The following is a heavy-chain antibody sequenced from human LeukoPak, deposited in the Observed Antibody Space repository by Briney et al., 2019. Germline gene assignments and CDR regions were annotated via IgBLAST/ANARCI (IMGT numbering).Heavy chain of an antibody. CDR1: GFNFDDYG. CDR2: ISGSGGST. Sequence: GGSLRLSCAASGFNFDDYGMSWVRQAPGKGLEWVSAISGSGGSTYYADSVKGRFTISRDNSKNTLYLQMNSLRAEDTAVYYCAKEVVPAAMSAFDYWGQGTLVTVSS. V-gene: IGHV3-23*01. D-gene: IGHD2-2*01. J-gene: IGHJ4*02. CDR3: AKEVVPAAMSAFDY.